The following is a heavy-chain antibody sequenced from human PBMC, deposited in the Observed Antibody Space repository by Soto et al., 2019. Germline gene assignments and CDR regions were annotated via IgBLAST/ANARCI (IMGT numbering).Heavy chain of an antibody. CDR3: ASAARDSSGYYYDY. J-gene: IGHJ4*02. CDR2: IYYSGST. V-gene: IGHV4-61*01. CDR1: CGSVSSGSYY. Sequence: PSETLSLTCTVSCGSVSSGSYYWSWIRQPPGKGLEWIGYIYYSGSTYYNPSLKSRVTISVDTSKNQFSLKLSSVTAADTAVYYCASAARDSSGYYYDYWGQGTLVTVSS. D-gene: IGHD3-22*01.